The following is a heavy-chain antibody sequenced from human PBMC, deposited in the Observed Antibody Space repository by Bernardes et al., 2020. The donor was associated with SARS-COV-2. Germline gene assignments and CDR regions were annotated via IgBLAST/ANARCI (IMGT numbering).Heavy chain of an antibody. D-gene: IGHD3-10*01. Sequence: DSLKISCKGSGYSFTSYWISWVRQMPGKGLEWMGRIDPSDSYTNYSPSFQGHVTISADKSISTAYLQWSSLKASDTAMYYCARHSGSALYYGSASLGYWGQGTLVTVSS. CDR3: ARHSGSALYYGSASLGY. J-gene: IGHJ4*02. CDR1: GYSFTSYW. V-gene: IGHV5-10-1*01. CDR2: IDPSDSYT.